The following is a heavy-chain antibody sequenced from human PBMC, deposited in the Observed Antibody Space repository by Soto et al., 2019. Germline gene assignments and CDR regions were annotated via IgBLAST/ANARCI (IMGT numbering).Heavy chain of an antibody. CDR2: ISYRGST. V-gene: IGHV4-59*01. Sequence: KPSETLSLTCTVSAGSITTSYWSWIRQPLGEALEWIGHISYRGSTNYNPSLKSRLTISIDTSKSQISLKLTSMTTADTAVYYCASSGIVGREVNTWFDPWGQGTLVTVSS. D-gene: IGHD3-22*01. CDR1: AGSITTSY. J-gene: IGHJ5*02. CDR3: ASSGIVGREVNTWFDP.